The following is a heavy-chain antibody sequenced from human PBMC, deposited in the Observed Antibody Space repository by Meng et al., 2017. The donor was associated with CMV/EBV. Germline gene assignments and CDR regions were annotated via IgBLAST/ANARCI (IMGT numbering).Heavy chain of an antibody. CDR1: GFTFSSYS. CDR3: ARDSAYYDFWSGNPLLDY. V-gene: IGHV3-21*01. CDR2: ISSSSSYI. D-gene: IGHD3-3*01. J-gene: IGHJ4*02. Sequence: ESLKISCAASGFTFSSYSMNWVRQAPGKGLEWVSSISSSSSYIYYADSVKGRFTISRDNAKNSLYLQMNSLRAEDTAVYYCARDSAYYDFWSGNPLLDYWGQGTLVTVSS.